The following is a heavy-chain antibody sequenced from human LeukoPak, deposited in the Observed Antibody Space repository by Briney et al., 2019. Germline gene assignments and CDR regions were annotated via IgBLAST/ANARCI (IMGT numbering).Heavy chain of an antibody. J-gene: IGHJ3*02. D-gene: IGHD3-16*01. V-gene: IGHV4-59*01. CDR3: AREGGAGAFDI. CDR2: IYNSGST. Sequence: PSETLSLTCTVSGGSISSYYWSWIRQPQGKGLEWIGYIYNSGSTNYNPSLKSRVTISVDTSKNQFSLKLNSVTAADTAVYYCAREGGAGAFDIWGQGTMVTVSS. CDR1: GGSISSYY.